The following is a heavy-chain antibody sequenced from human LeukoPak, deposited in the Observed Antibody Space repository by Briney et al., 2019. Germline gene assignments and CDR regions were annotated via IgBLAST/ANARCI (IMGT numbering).Heavy chain of an antibody. CDR2: ISPMGTYI. CDR3: VKVDWTTATRTLDY. V-gene: IGHV3-21*01. CDR1: GFSFSTYT. Sequence: GGSLRLSCAASGFSFSTYTMICVRQAPGKGLEWVSSISPMGTYIYYADSVQGRFTISRDNVKNSPYLQMMSLRAEDTAVYFCVKVDWTTATRTLDYWGQGTLVTVSS. J-gene: IGHJ4*02. D-gene: IGHD4-17*01.